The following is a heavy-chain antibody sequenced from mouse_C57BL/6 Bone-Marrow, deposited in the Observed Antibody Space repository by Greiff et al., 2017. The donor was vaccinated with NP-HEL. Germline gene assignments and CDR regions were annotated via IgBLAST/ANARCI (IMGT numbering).Heavy chain of an antibody. D-gene: IGHD1-1*01. CDR3: APYYYYGSPYWYFDV. Sequence: QVQLKESGPELVKPGASVKLSCKASGYTFTSYDINWVKQRPGQGLEWIGWIYPRDGSTKYNEKFKGKATLTVDTSSSTAYMELHSLTSEDSAVYFCAPYYYYGSPYWYFDVWGTGTTVTVSS. CDR1: GYTFTSYD. J-gene: IGHJ1*03. V-gene: IGHV1-85*01. CDR2: IYPRDGST.